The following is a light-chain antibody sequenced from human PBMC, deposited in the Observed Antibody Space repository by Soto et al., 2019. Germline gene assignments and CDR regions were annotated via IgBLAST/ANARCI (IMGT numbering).Light chain of an antibody. CDR1: QDISSS. CDR3: QHLNDYRYT. V-gene: IGKV1-9*01. J-gene: IGKJ2*01. CDR2: AAS. Sequence: DIQLTQSPSFLSASVGDRVTITCWASQDISSSLAWYQHNPGKAPKLLIYAASTLQNGVPSSFSGSGSGTEFTLTISSLQPEDFATYYCQHLNDYRYTFGQGTKVEIK.